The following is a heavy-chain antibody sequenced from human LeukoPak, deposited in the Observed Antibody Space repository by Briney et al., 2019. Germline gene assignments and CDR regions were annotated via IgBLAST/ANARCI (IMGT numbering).Heavy chain of an antibody. CDR2: ISYDGSNK. Sequence: PGGSLRLSCAASGFTLSSYAMHWVRQAPGKGLEWVAVISYDGSNKYYADSVKGRFTISRDNSKNTLYLQMNSLRAEDTAVYYCARGDSSGYYFQYYYYGMDVWGQGTTVTVSS. CDR1: GFTLSSYA. CDR3: ARGDSSGYYFQYYYYGMDV. D-gene: IGHD3-22*01. V-gene: IGHV3-30*04. J-gene: IGHJ6*02.